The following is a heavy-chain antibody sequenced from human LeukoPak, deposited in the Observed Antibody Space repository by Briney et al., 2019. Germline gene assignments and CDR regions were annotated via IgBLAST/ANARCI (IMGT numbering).Heavy chain of an antibody. D-gene: IGHD2-21*02. CDR1: GGSISSSSYY. CDR2: IYYSGST. CDR3: ARDTLPCGGDCYSGSDAFDI. V-gene: IGHV4-39*07. J-gene: IGHJ3*02. Sequence: SETLSLTCTVSGGSISSSSYYWGWIRQPPGKGLEWIGSIYYSGSTYYNPSLKSRVTISVDTSKNQFSLKLSSVTAADTAVYYCARDTLPCGGDCYSGSDAFDIWGQGTMVTVSS.